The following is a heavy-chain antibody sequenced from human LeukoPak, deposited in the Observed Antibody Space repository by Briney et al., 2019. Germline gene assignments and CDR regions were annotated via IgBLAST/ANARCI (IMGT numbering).Heavy chain of an antibody. CDR2: FSGGGGGT. D-gene: IGHD2-15*01. CDR1: GFTFSTYA. J-gene: IGHJ4*02. CDR3: ARSGLNRFDY. V-gene: IGHV3-23*01. Sequence: SGGSLRLSCAASGFTFSTYAMSWVRQAPGKGLEWVSSFSGGGGGTYYADSVKGRFTISRDNSKNTLYLQMNSLRAEDTAIYYCARSGLNRFDYWGQGTLVTVSS.